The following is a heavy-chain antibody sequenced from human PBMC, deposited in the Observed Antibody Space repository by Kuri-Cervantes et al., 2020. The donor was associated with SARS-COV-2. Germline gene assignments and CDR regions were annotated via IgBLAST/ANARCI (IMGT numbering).Heavy chain of an antibody. CDR3: AKDRVGVQDF. CDR2: ISGSGGST. J-gene: IGHJ4*02. CDR1: GFTLSSYA. V-gene: IGHV3-23*01. Sequence: GESLKISCASSGFTLSSYAMSWVRQAPGKGLEWVSAISGSGGSTYYADSVKGRFTISRDNSQNTLYLHMKSLRSEDTAMYYCAKDRVGVQDFWGQGTLVTVSS. D-gene: IGHD2-21*01.